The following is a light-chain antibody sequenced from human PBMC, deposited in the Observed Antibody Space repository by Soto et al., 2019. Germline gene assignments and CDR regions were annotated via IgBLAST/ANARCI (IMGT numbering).Light chain of an antibody. V-gene: IGKV1-5*03. CDR1: QTISSW. CDR3: QQYNSSPET. J-gene: IGKJ1*01. Sequence: IQMTQSPSSLSASVGDRVTLTCRASQTISSWLAWYQQKQGKAPKILIYKASTLKSGVPSRFRGSGSGTDFTLTISRLQPDDFATYYCQQYNSSPETFGQGTKVDIK. CDR2: KAS.